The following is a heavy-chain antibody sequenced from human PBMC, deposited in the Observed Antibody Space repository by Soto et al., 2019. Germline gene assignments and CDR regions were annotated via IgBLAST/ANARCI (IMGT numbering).Heavy chain of an antibody. CDR1: GFTFSSYW. J-gene: IGHJ6*03. CDR3: ARVHYSNYYYYYYYMDV. Sequence: GESLKISCAASGFTFSSYWMHWVRQAPGKGLVWVSRINSDGSSTSYADSVKGRFTISRDNAKNTLYLQMNSLRAEDTAVYYCARVHYSNYYYYYYYMDVWGKGTTVTVSS. V-gene: IGHV3-74*01. CDR2: INSDGSST. D-gene: IGHD4-4*01.